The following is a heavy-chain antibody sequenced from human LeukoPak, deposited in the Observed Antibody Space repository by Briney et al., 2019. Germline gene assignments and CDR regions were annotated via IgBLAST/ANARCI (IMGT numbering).Heavy chain of an antibody. V-gene: IGHV3-23*01. D-gene: IGHD5-12*01. CDR2: IIGSSGDT. CDR3: AKGAYDYIEMGYIDY. CDR1: GFRFSNYA. Sequence: PGGSLRLSCAASGFRFSNYAMNWVRQAPGKGLEWVSLIIGSSGDTFYADPVKGRFTISRDNSKNTLFLQMNSLRAEDTALYYCAKGAYDYIEMGYIDYWGQGTLVTVSS. J-gene: IGHJ4*02.